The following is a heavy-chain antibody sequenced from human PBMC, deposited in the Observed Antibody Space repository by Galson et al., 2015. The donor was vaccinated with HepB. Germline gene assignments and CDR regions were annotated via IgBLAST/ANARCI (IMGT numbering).Heavy chain of an antibody. V-gene: IGHV3-33*01. J-gene: IGHJ4*02. CDR1: GFTFSDFG. D-gene: IGHD6-19*01. CDR2: TWRDGSNE. CDR3: AREAHIAVAALDH. Sequence: SLRLSCAASGFTFSDFGMHWVRQAPGKGLEWLALTWRDGSNEYYAESVKGRFTIFRDNARNTLYLRMNSLKVEDTAIYYCAREAHIAVAALDHWGLGTLVTVSS.